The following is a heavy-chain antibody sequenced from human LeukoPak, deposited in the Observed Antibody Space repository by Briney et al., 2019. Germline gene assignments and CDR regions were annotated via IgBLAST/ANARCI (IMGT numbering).Heavy chain of an antibody. Sequence: SETLSLTYTVSGGSISSYYWSWIRPPPRKGLKWIGYIYYSGSTNYNPSLKSRVTISVDTSKHQFSLKLSSVTAADTAFYYWARQRTPGTIGYWGQGTVVTVSS. CDR3: ARQRTPGTIGY. J-gene: IGHJ4*02. CDR2: IYYSGST. CDR1: GGSISSYY. V-gene: IGHV4-59*08. D-gene: IGHD1-1*01.